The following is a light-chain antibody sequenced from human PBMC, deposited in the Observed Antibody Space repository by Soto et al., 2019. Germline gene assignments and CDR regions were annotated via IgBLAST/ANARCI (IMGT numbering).Light chain of an antibody. CDR3: QHYDSFSGT. Sequence: DIQMTQSPSTLSASVGDRVTNTCRASQRISIWLAWYQQRQGKPTQLLIYDASSLETGVPSRFSGSASGTEFTLTISSLQPDDFATYYCQHYDSFSGTFGQGTKVDIK. CDR1: QRISIW. J-gene: IGKJ1*01. V-gene: IGKV1-5*01. CDR2: DAS.